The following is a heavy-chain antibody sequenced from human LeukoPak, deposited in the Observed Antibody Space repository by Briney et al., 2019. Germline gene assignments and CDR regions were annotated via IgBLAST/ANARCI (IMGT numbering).Heavy chain of an antibody. D-gene: IGHD3-10*01. J-gene: IGHJ4*02. CDR2: VKSRSAGETT. CDR1: GFSISNDG. CDR3: TLIQGWGSGSYYRDF. V-gene: IGHV3-15*01. Sequence: GSLRLSCAASGFSISNDGMSWVRQAPGKGLEWVARVKSRSAGETTDYAAPVKGRFTISRDDSKNTLYLQMDSLKTEDTAVYYCTLIQGWGSGSYYRDFWGQGTLVTVSS.